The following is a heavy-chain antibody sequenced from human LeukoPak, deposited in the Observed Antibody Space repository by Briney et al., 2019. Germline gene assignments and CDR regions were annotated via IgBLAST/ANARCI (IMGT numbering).Heavy chain of an antibody. J-gene: IGHJ4*02. CDR1: GGTFSSYA. V-gene: IGHV1-69*13. CDR2: IIPIFGTA. Sequence: ASVKVSCKASGGTFSSYAISWVRQAPGQGLEWMGGIIPIFGTANYAQKFQGRVTITADESTSTAYMELSSLRSEDTAVYYCARNQQYSSGSYYNLPTLWGQGTLVTVSS. CDR3: ARNQQYSSGSYYNLPTL. D-gene: IGHD3-10*01.